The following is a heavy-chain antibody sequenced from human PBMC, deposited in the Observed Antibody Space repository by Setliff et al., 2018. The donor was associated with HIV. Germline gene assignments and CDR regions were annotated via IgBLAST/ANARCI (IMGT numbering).Heavy chain of an antibody. CDR2: INHSGST. J-gene: IGHJ6*03. Sequence: SETLSLTCAVYGGSFSGYYWSWIRQSPGKGLEWIGEINHSGSTKYNPSLKSRVTISVDTSKNQFSLKLSSVTSADTAVYYCARGTAYYNFWSGYSQDYYYYMDVWGKGTTVTVSS. D-gene: IGHD3-3*01. CDR1: GGSFSGYY. V-gene: IGHV4-34*01. CDR3: ARGTAYYNFWSGYSQDYYYYMDV.